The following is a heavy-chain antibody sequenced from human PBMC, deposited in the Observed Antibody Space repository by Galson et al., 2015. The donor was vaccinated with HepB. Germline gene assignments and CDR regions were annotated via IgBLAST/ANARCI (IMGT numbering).Heavy chain of an antibody. CDR3: AKSLGTGAARGLDI. Sequence: SLRLSCAASGFTFSSYAISWVRQAPGKGLEWVSTISGGGDDTYYADSVKGRFTVSRDNAKNTLSLQMNSLRDEDTAVYYCAKSLGTGAARGLDIWGQGTTVTVSS. CDR1: GFTFSSYA. J-gene: IGHJ6*02. D-gene: IGHD2-8*02. CDR2: ISGGGDDT. V-gene: IGHV3-23*01.